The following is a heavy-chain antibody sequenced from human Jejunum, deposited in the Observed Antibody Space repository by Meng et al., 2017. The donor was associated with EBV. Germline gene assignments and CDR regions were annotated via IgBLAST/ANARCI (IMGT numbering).Heavy chain of an antibody. Sequence: VPLEEAGPGLVKPSETLSLTCTVSGGSVSSGGYYWSWIRQPPGKGLEWIGYIYNSESTNYKSSLKSRVTISADTSKNQFSLRLSSVTAADTAVYYCARDQNGSYFAYWGQGTLVTVSS. D-gene: IGHD1-26*01. J-gene: IGHJ4*02. CDR1: GGSVSSGGYY. CDR2: IYNSEST. CDR3: ARDQNGSYFAY. V-gene: IGHV4-61*08.